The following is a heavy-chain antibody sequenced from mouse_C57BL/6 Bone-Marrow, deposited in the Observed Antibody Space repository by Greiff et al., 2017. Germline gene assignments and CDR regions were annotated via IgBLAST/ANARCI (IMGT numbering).Heavy chain of an antibody. D-gene: IGHD1-1*01. CDR1: GYSFTGYY. J-gene: IGHJ2*01. CDR2: INPSTGGT. V-gene: IGHV1-42*01. Sequence: VQLQQSGPELVKPGASVKISCKASGYSFTGYYMNWVKQSPEKSLEWIGEINPSTGGTTYNQKFKAKATLTVDKSSSTAYMQLKILTSEDSAVYYCARSIIYYYGSSYVLDYWGQGTTLTVSS. CDR3: ARSIIYYYGSSYVLDY.